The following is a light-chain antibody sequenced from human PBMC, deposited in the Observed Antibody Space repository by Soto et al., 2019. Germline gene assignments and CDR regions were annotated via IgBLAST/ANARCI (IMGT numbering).Light chain of an antibody. CDR2: GAS. CDR1: QIVSSSY. CDR3: QQYTSSPNT. Sequence: EIVLTQSPGTLSLSPGERATLSCRASQIVSSSYLAWYQNKPGQAPRLLIYGASSRATGIPDRFSGSGSGTDFTITISRLEPEDFVVYYCQQYTSSPNTFGQGTKLEI. V-gene: IGKV3-20*01. J-gene: IGKJ2*01.